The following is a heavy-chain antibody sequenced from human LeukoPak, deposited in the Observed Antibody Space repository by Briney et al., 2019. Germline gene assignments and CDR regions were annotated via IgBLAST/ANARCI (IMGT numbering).Heavy chain of an antibody. V-gene: IGHV4-4*07. J-gene: IGHJ5*02. CDR2: IYTSGST. CDR3: VRETYSSRYNWFDP. D-gene: IGHD6-19*01. Sequence: PSETLSLTCTVSGGSISSYYWSWIRQAAGKGLEWIGRIYTSGSTKYNPSLKGRVTMSVDTSKNQYSLKVRSVTAADTAVYYCVRETYSSRYNWFDPWGQGTLVTVSP. CDR1: GGSISSYY.